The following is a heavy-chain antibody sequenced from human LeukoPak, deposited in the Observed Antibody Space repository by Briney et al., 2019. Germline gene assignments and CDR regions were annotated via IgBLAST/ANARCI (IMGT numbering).Heavy chain of an antibody. CDR3: ARDSGTTGEVKFDP. CDR1: GGSISSY. D-gene: IGHD3-10*01. CDR2: IYGSGST. V-gene: IGHV4-4*07. Sequence: SETLSLTCTVSGGSISSYWSWIRQPAGKGLEWIGRIYGSGSTNYNPSLKSRVTMSLDTSKNQFSLKLSSVTAADTAMYYCARDSGTTGEVKFDPWGQGTLVTVSS. J-gene: IGHJ5*02.